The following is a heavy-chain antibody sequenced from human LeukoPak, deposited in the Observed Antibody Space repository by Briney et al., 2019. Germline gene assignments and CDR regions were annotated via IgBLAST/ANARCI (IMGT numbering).Heavy chain of an antibody. CDR1: GGSFTTYT. V-gene: IGHV1-69*06. CDR3: ARDRGRYYGSGSSSYYYYMDV. D-gene: IGHD3-10*01. CDR2: IIPFFDSA. Sequence: SVKVFCKASGGSFTTYTISRVRPAPGQGLEWMGGIIPFFDSASYAQRFQGRVTITADTSTSTAYMDLNSLTSEDTAVYYCARDRGRYYGSGSSSYYYYMDVWGKGTTVTTSS. J-gene: IGHJ6*03.